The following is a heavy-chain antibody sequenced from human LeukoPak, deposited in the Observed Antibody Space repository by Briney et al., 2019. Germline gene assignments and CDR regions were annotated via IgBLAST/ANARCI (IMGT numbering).Heavy chain of an antibody. D-gene: IGHD2-21*02. CDR1: GFTLRSYV. J-gene: IGHJ4*02. V-gene: IGHV3-23*01. CDR3: AKDRLLNCRGDCYIFDY. CDR2: ISGSGDST. Sequence: GGSQRLSCVASGFTLRSYVMNWVRQTPGKGLEWVSSISGSGDSTFYADSVKGRFSISRDNSKNTLYLQVNGLRTEDTAVYYCAKDRLLNCRGDCYIFDYWGQGTVVTVSS.